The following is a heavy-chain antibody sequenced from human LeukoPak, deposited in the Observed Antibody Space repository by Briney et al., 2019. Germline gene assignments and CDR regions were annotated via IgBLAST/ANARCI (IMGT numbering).Heavy chain of an antibody. CDR1: GGSISSYY. D-gene: IGHD3-22*01. Sequence: SETLSLTCTVSGGSISSYYWCWIRQPPGKGLEWIGYIYYSGSTNYNPSLKSRVTISVDTSKNQFSLKLSSVTAADTAVYYCARHSGTYYYDSSGYYPMYNWFDPWGQGTLVTVSS. CDR3: ARHSGTYYYDSSGYYPMYNWFDP. CDR2: IYYSGST. J-gene: IGHJ5*02. V-gene: IGHV4-59*08.